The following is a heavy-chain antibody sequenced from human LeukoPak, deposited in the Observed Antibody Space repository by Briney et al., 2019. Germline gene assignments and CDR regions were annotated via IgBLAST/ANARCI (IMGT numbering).Heavy chain of an antibody. D-gene: IGHD1-26*01. Sequence: GGSLRLSCAASGFTFSSQWMGWVRQAPGKGLEWVANVNQGGTEKFYVDSVKGRFTISRDNAKNSLYLQMNSLRAEDTALYYCAKVPVGAGYYFDYWGQGTLVTVSS. CDR2: VNQGGTEK. J-gene: IGHJ4*02. CDR1: GFTFSSQW. V-gene: IGHV3-7*03. CDR3: AKVPVGAGYYFDY.